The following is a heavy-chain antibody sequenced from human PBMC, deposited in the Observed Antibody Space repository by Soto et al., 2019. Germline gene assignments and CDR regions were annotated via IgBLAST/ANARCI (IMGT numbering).Heavy chain of an antibody. D-gene: IGHD3-3*01. CDR2: ISYDGTKK. CDR3: ARNNQPYYDFRSRLRSYVVEYLDS. CDR1: GFMFNSYV. V-gene: IGHV3-30*04. Sequence: VQLVESGGGVVQPGRSLRLSCAASGFMFNSYVMHWVRRAPGKGLEWVGFISYDGTKKDYADAVKGRFIISRDNSEETSYLQMISRRTEDSGVYYCARNNQPYYDFRSRLRSYVVEYLDSWGQGTVVTVSS. J-gene: IGHJ4*02.